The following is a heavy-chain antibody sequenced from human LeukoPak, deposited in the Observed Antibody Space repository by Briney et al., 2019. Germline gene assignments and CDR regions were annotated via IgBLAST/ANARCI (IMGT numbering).Heavy chain of an antibody. J-gene: IGHJ4*02. D-gene: IGHD3-22*01. Sequence: PGGSLRLSCAASGFTFNSYWMSWVRQAPGKGLEWVATIKEDGGEKYYLDSVKGRFTISRDNAKNSLYLQMNSLRAEDTAVYYCARRTPTYYYDSSGYYWDYWGQGTLVTVSS. CDR3: ARRTPTYYYDSSGYYWDY. CDR1: GFTFNSYW. CDR2: IKEDGGEK. V-gene: IGHV3-7*01.